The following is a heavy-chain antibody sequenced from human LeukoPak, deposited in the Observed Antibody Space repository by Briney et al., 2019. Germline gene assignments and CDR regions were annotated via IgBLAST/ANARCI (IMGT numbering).Heavy chain of an antibody. D-gene: IGHD3-10*01. CDR2: IYYGGST. CDR3: ARHAHYYGSGSLEVDY. J-gene: IGHJ4*02. V-gene: IGHV4-59*01. CDR1: GGSISSYY. Sequence: SETLSLTCTVSGGSISSYYWSWIRQPPGKGLEWIGYIYYGGSTNYNPSLKSRVTISVDTSKNQFSLKLSSVTAADTAVYYCARHAHYYGSGSLEVDYWGQGTLVTVSS.